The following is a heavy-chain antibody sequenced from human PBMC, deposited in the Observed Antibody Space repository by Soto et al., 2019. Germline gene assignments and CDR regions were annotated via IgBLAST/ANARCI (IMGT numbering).Heavy chain of an antibody. CDR3: ARLQTAVTHY. D-gene: IGHD6-13*01. Sequence: QVQLQESGPGLVMPSETLSLTCTVSGDSISGSPYYWGWIRQPPGKRLEWIGSIFYDEYTVYTPSLKSRVIISVDTSKNQFSLKLTSVAAADTATYFCARLQTAVTHYWGQGILVTVS. CDR2: IFYDEYT. CDR1: GDSISGSPYY. V-gene: IGHV4-39*01. J-gene: IGHJ4*02.